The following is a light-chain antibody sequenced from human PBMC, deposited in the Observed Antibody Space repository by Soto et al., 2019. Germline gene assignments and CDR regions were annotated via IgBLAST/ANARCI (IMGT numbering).Light chain of an antibody. V-gene: IGLV1-51*01. CDR2: DDN. Sequence: QSVMTRPPSVSAAPGQKVTISCSGSSSNIGGNSVSWYQQLPVTAPKLLIYDDNKRPSGIPDRFSGSKSGTSATLGITGLQTGDEADYYCGSWDSSLSAYVFGTGTKLTVL. CDR3: GSWDSSLSAYV. CDR1: SSNIGGNS. J-gene: IGLJ1*01.